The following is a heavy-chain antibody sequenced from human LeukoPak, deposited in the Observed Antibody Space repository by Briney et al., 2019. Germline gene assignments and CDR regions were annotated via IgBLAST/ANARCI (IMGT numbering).Heavy chain of an antibody. CDR3: ATSLAAAVLYYFDY. Sequence: GGSLRLSCAASGFTFSSYGMHWVRQAPGKGLEWVAVISYDGSNKYYADSVKGRFTISRDNSKNTLYLQMNSLRAEDTAVYYCATSLAAAVLYYFDYWGQGTLVTVSS. V-gene: IGHV3-30*03. CDR2: ISYDGSNK. J-gene: IGHJ4*02. CDR1: GFTFSSYG. D-gene: IGHD2-2*01.